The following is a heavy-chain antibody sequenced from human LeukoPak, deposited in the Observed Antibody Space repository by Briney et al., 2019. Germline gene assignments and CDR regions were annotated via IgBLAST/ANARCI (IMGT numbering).Heavy chain of an antibody. Sequence: GGSLRLSCAASGFTFSSYWMSWVRQAPGKGLVWVSRLNSDGSSTNYADSVRGRFTISRNNAKNTLYLQMNSLRDEDTAVFYCARSRYDYIWGIDYWGQGTLVTISS. CDR3: ARSRYDYIWGIDY. D-gene: IGHD3-16*01. V-gene: IGHV3-74*01. J-gene: IGHJ4*02. CDR1: GFTFSSYW. CDR2: LNSDGSST.